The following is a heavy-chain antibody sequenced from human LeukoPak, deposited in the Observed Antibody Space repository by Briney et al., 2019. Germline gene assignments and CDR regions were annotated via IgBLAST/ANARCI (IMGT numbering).Heavy chain of an antibody. V-gene: IGHV3-33*01. D-gene: IGHD1-14*01. Sequence: GRSLRLSCAASGFTFSSYGMHWVRQAPGKGLEWVAVIWYDGSNKYYADSVKGRFTISRDNSKNTLYLQMNSLRAEDTAVYYCARDQDIPEVGAEYFQHWGQGTLVTVSS. CDR2: IWYDGSNK. J-gene: IGHJ1*01. CDR3: ARDQDIPEVGAEYFQH. CDR1: GFTFSSYG.